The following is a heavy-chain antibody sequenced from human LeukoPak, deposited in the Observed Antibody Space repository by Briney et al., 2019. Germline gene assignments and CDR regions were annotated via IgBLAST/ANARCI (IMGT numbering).Heavy chain of an antibody. D-gene: IGHD5-18*01. J-gene: IGHJ4*02. Sequence: GRSLRLSCAASGFTFSSYGMHWVRQAPGKGLEWVAVISYDGSNKYYADSVKGRFTISRDNSKNTLYLQMNSLRAEDTAVYYCAKDKNTWIQLWTFDYWGQGTLVTVSS. CDR2: ISYDGSNK. CDR3: AKDKNTWIQLWTFDY. V-gene: IGHV3-30*18. CDR1: GFTFSSYG.